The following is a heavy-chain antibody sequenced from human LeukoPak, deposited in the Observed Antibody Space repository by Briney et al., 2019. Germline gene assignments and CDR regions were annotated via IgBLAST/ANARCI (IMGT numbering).Heavy chain of an antibody. CDR2: IKQDESER. CDR1: GFTVSDNY. V-gene: IGHV3-7*01. CDR3: ARDGGEWELDY. D-gene: IGHD1-26*01. Sequence: PGGSLRLSCAASGFTVSDNYMNWVRLAPGKGLEWVANIKQDESERYSVDSVKGRFTISRDNAKNSLSLQMNSLRAEDTAVYYCARDGGEWELDYWGQGTLVTVSS. J-gene: IGHJ4*02.